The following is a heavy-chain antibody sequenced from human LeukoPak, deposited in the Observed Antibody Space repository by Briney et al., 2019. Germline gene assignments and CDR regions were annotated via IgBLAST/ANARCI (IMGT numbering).Heavy chain of an antibody. CDR3: AKDVAIVVSGSDY. V-gene: IGHV3-23*01. CDR1: GFTFSSYG. Sequence: GGSLRLSCAASGFTFSSYGMSWVRQAPGKGLEWVSGISGSGDSTYYADSVKGRFTISRDNPKNTMYLQMNSLRAEDTAVYYCAKDVAIVVSGSDYWGQGTLVTVSS. CDR2: ISGSGDST. D-gene: IGHD2-2*01. J-gene: IGHJ4*02.